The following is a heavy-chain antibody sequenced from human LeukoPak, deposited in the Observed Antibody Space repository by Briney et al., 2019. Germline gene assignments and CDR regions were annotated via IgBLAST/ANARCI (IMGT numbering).Heavy chain of an antibody. D-gene: IGHD2-15*01. CDR3: ARDQTGFCGGGSCLGSAFNI. CDR2: ISYEGSNK. CDR1: GFILSDYN. V-gene: IGHV3-30*04. Sequence: GGSLRLSCAASGFILSDYNMHWVRQAPGKGLEGVAVISYEGSNKYYADSVKGRFTISRDNYKNTLYLQMNSLRAEDTAVYYCARDQTGFCGGGSCLGSAFNIGGQGTLVAVSS. J-gene: IGHJ4*02.